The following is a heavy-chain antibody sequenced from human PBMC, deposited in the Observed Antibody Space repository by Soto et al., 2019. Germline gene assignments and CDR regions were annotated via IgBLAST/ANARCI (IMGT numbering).Heavy chain of an antibody. Sequence: QVQLQESGPGLVKPSETLSLTCTVSNGSISNFYWNWIRQSAGKGLAWIGSSHGSGSATYKPSLRSRITMSADTSKNQFSLKVNSVTGADTAVYYCARSRHKESGFDPWGQGTLVTVSS. CDR2: SHGSGSA. CDR1: NGSISNFY. J-gene: IGHJ5*02. D-gene: IGHD6-13*01. V-gene: IGHV4-4*07. CDR3: ARSRHKESGFDP.